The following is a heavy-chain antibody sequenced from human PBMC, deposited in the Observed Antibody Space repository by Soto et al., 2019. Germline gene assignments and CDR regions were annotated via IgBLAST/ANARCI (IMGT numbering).Heavy chain of an antibody. V-gene: IGHV4-31*03. CDR1: GGSISSGGYY. CDR2: IYYSGST. D-gene: IGHD3-22*01. CDR3: ARYYYDSSGFQ. J-gene: IGHJ4*02. Sequence: SETLSLTCTVSGGSISSGGYYWSWIRQHPGKGLEWFEYIYYSGSTYYNPSVKRRVTISVDTSKNQFSLKLSSVTAADTAVYYCARYYYDSSGFQWGQGTLVTVSS.